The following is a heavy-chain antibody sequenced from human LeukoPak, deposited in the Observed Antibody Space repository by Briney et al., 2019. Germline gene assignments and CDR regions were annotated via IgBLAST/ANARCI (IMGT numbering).Heavy chain of an antibody. CDR1: GGTFSSYA. CDR2: IIPIFGTA. J-gene: IGHJ6*02. CDR3: ARDDCSTSCYTGFYYYYGMDV. D-gene: IGHD2-2*02. V-gene: IGHV1-69*13. Sequence: SVKVSCKASGGTFSSYAISWVRQAPGQGLEWMGGIIPIFGTANYAQKFQGRVTITADESTSTAYVELSSLRSEDTAVYYCARDDCSTSCYTGFYYYYGMDVWGQGTTVTVSS.